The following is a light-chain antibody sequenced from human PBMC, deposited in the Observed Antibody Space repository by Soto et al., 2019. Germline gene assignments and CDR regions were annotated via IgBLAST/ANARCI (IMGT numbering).Light chain of an antibody. CDR1: SSNIGNNA. Sequence: QSVLTQPPSVSAAPRQRVTISCSGSSSNIGNNAVNWYQQLPGKAPKLLIYFDDLLPSGVSNRFSSSKSGTSASLAISGLQSEDEADYYCAAWDGSLNAYVFGTGTKSPS. V-gene: IGLV1-36*01. CDR3: AAWDGSLNAYV. J-gene: IGLJ1*01. CDR2: FDD.